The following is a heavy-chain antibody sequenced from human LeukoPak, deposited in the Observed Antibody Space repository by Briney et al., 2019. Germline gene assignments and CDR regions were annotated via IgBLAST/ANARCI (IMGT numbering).Heavy chain of an antibody. Sequence: ASVKVSCKASGYTFTSYYMHWVRQAPGQGLEWMGIINPSGGSTSYAQKFQGRVTMTRDTSTSTVYMELSSLRSEDTAVYYCARETGRRDYYDSSGYLEHWGQGTLVTVSS. D-gene: IGHD3-22*01. CDR1: GYTFTSYY. V-gene: IGHV1-46*01. CDR2: INPSGGST. CDR3: ARETGRRDYYDSSGYLEH. J-gene: IGHJ4*02.